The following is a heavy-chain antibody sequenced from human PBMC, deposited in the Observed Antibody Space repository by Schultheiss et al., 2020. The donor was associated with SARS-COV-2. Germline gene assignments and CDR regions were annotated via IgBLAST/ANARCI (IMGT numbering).Heavy chain of an antibody. J-gene: IGHJ6*02. CDR2: IWYDGSNK. CDR3: ARDGDKYDSSGYLLYYYYYYGMDV. Sequence: GGSLRLSCAASGFTFSSYGMHWVRQAPGKGLEWVAVIWYDGSNKYYADSVKGRFTISRDNSKNTLYLQMNSLRAEDTAVYYCARDGDKYDSSGYLLYYYYYYGMDVWGQGTTVTVSS. CDR1: GFTFSSYG. D-gene: IGHD3-22*01. V-gene: IGHV3-33*01.